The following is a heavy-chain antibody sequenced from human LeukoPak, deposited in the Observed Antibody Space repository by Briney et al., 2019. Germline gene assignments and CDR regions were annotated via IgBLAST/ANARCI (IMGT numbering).Heavy chain of an antibody. D-gene: IGHD3-22*01. CDR1: GYTFTSYD. CDR3: ARGETDSYYFDY. J-gene: IGHJ4*02. Sequence: ASVKVSCKASGYTFTSYDINWVRQATGQGLEWMGWMNPNSGNTGYAQKFQGRVTMTRNTSISTAYMELSSLRSEDTAVYYRARGETDSYYFDYWGQGTLVTVSS. CDR2: MNPNSGNT. V-gene: IGHV1-8*01.